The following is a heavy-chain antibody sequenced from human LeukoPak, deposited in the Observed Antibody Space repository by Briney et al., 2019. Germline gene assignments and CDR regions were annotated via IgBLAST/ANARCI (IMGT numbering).Heavy chain of an antibody. CDR1: GYTFTGYY. J-gene: IGHJ4*02. Sequence: ASVKVSCKASGYTFTGYYMHRVRQAPGQGLEWMGWINPNSGGTNYAQKFQGWVTMTRDTSISTAYLQWSSLKASDTAMYYCARHRYYGSGSPDWGQGTLVTVSS. V-gene: IGHV1-2*04. CDR3: ARHRYYGSGSPD. CDR2: INPNSGGT. D-gene: IGHD3-10*01.